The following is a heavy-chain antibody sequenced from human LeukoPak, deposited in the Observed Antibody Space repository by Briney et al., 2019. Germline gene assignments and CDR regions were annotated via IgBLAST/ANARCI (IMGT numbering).Heavy chain of an antibody. CDR2: FDTEDGET. J-gene: IGHJ4*02. D-gene: IGHD3-22*01. V-gene: IGHV1-24*01. CDR1: GYTLTELS. Sequence: GASVKVSCKVSGYTLTELSMHWVRQAPGKGLEWMGGFDTEDGETIYAQKFQGRVTMTEDTSTDTAYMELSSLRSEDTAVYYCARPYSTYDSSGYWIFDYWGQGTLVTVSS. CDR3: ARPYSTYDSSGYWIFDY.